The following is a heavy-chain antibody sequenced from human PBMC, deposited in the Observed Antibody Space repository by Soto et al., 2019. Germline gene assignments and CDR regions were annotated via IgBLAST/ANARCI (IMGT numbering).Heavy chain of an antibody. V-gene: IGHV4-59*01. CDR1: GGSISSYY. CDR2: TYYRGST. J-gene: IGHJ4*02. Sequence: PSETLSLTCTVSGGSISSYYCSWIRQPPGKGLEWIGYTYYRGSTTYNPSLKSRVTISVDTSKNQFSLKLRSVTAADTAVYYCARVGGVAARTWDYWGQGTLVTVS. D-gene: IGHD6-6*01. CDR3: ARVGGVAARTWDY.